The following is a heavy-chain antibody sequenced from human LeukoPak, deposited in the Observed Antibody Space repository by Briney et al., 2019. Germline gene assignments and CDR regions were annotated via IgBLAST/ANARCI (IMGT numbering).Heavy chain of an antibody. J-gene: IGHJ5*02. CDR3: ARGGGYNWFDP. CDR1: GGSFSGYY. D-gene: IGHD4-23*01. CDR2: INHSGST. Sequence: PSETLSLTCAVYGGSFSGYYWGWIRQPPGKGLEWIGEINHSGSTNYNPSLKSRVTISVDTSKNQFSLKLNSVTAADTAVYYCARGGGYNWFDPWGQGALVTVSS. V-gene: IGHV4-34*01.